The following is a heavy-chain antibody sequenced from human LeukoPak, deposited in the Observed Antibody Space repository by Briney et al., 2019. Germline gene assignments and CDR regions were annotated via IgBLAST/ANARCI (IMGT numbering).Heavy chain of an antibody. CDR3: ARSTPALDY. CDR1: GFTFSTYG. V-gene: IGHV3-30*02. J-gene: IGHJ4*02. D-gene: IGHD2-15*01. Sequence: GGSLRLSCAASGFTFSTYGMHWVRQAPGKGLEWVSFIRYVGINKYYADSVKGRFTISRDNSKNTLYLQMNSLKPEDTALYYCARSTPALDYWGQGTLVTVSS. CDR2: IRYVGINK.